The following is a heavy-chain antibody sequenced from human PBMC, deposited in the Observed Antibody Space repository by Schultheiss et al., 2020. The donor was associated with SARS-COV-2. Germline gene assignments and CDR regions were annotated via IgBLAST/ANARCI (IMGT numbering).Heavy chain of an antibody. Sequence: GESLKISCAASGFTFSTYAMSWVRQAPGKGLEWVSAISGGGSTYYADSVKGRFTVSRDNSKNTLYLQMNSLRAEDTAVYYCACYSSSLLVRFDPWGQGTLVTVSS. J-gene: IGHJ5*02. CDR1: GFTFSTYA. CDR3: ACYSSSLLVRFDP. CDR2: ISGGGST. V-gene: IGHV3-23*01. D-gene: IGHD6-6*01.